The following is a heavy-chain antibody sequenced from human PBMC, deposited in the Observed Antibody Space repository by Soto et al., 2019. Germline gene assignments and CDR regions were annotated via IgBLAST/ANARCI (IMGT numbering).Heavy chain of an antibody. CDR3: ARGRSHEWELLVQYFDY. CDR2: VYYSGST. Sequence: PSETLSLTCGVSGGSVSNSYWGWIRQPPGKGLEWVAYVYYSGSTNYNPSLGSRVTISVDKSKNQFSLKMTSVTGADTAVYYCARGRSHEWELLVQYFDYWGQGTLVTVSS. J-gene: IGHJ4*02. CDR1: GGSVSNSY. D-gene: IGHD1-26*01. V-gene: IGHV4-59*02.